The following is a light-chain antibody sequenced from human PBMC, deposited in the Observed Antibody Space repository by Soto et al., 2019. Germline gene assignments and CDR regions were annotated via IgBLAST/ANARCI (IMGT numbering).Light chain of an antibody. V-gene: IGLV2-23*02. J-gene: IGLJ1*01. Sequence: QSALTQPASVSGSPGQSITISCTGTSSDVGSYNLVSWYQQHPGKAPKLMIYEVSKRPSGVSNRFSGSKSGNTASLAISGLQSEDEADYYCAAWDDSLNGYVSGTGTKVTVL. CDR1: SSDVGSYNL. CDR2: EVS. CDR3: AAWDDSLNGYV.